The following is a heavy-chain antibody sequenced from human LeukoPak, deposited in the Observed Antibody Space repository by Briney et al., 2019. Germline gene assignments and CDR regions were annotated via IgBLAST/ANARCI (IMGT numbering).Heavy chain of an antibody. CDR3: RYYDILTGSYQPDY. CDR2: IRSKANNYAT. CDR1: GFTFSGSA. J-gene: IGHJ4*02. D-gene: IGHD3-9*01. Sequence: GGSLRLSCAASGFTFSGSAMHWVRQASGKGLEWVGRIRSKANNYATAYAASVKGRFTISRDDSKSTAYLQMNSLKTEDTAVYYCRYYDILTGSYQPDYWGQGTLVTVSS. V-gene: IGHV3-73*01.